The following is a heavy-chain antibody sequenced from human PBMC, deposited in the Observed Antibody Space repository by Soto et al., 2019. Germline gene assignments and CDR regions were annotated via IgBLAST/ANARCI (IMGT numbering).Heavy chain of an antibody. CDR3: AIDPYCSSTSCYRFGGMDV. V-gene: IGHV1-69*13. CDR1: GGTFSSYA. D-gene: IGHD2-2*02. CDR2: IIPIFGTA. Sequence: SVKVSCKASGGTFSSYAISWVRQAPGQVLEWMGGIIPIFGTANYAQKFQGRVTITADEYTSTAYMELSSLRSEDTAVYYCAIDPYCSSTSCYRFGGMDVGGQGTTVTVSS. J-gene: IGHJ6*02.